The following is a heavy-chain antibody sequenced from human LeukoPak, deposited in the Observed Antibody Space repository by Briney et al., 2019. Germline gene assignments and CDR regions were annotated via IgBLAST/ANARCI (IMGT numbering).Heavy chain of an antibody. Sequence: ASVKVSCKVSGYTLTELSMHWVRQAPGKGREWMGGFDPEDGETIYAQKFQGRVTMTEDTSTDTAYMELSSLRSVDTAVYYCATARGPYDSSGYYAFWGQGTLVTVSS. J-gene: IGHJ4*02. CDR1: GYTLTELS. V-gene: IGHV1-24*01. CDR2: FDPEDGET. CDR3: ATARGPYDSSGYYAF. D-gene: IGHD3-22*01.